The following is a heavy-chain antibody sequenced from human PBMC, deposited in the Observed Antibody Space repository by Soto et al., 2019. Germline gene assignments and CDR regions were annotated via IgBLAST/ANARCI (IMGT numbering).Heavy chain of an antibody. D-gene: IGHD5-12*01. J-gene: IGHJ4*02. V-gene: IGHV3-48*02. CDR2: ISSSSSTI. CDR3: ARGYDSFDY. CDR1: GFTFSSYS. Sequence: EVQLVESGGGLVQPGGSLRLSCAASGFTFSSYSMNWVRQAPGKGLEWVSYISSSSSTIYYADSVKGRFTISRDNAKNSLSLQMTSLRDEDTAVYYCARGYDSFDYWGQGTLVTVSS.